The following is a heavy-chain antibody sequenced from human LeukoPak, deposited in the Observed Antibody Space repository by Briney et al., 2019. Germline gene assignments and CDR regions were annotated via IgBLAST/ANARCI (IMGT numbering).Heavy chain of an antibody. V-gene: IGHV1-2*02. CDR2: INPNSGGT. CDR3: AKARGLYCSSTSCYDCDV. Sequence: GASVKVSCKASGYTFTAYYIRWVRQAPGQGLEWMGWINPNSGGTNYAQKFQGRVTLTRDTSITTAYMELNGLRSDDTAVYYCAKARGLYCSSTSCYDCDVWGKGTTVTVSS. CDR1: GYTFTAYY. D-gene: IGHD2-2*01. J-gene: IGHJ6*04.